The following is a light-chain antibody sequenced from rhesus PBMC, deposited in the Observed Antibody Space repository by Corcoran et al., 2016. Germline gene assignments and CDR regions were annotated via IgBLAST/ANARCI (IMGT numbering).Light chain of an antibody. Sequence: EIVMTQSPATLALSPGERATLSCRASQSVSSYLAWYQPKPGQAPRLLIYGASSRATGIPDRFRGRGSGTEFTLTISSLEPEDVGVYYCQQYYTSPHNFGQGTKVEIK. CDR1: QSVSSY. CDR3: QQYYTSPHN. V-gene: IGKV3S9*01. CDR2: GAS. J-gene: IGKJ2*01.